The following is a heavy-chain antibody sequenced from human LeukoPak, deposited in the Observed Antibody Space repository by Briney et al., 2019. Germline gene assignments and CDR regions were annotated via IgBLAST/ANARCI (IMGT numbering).Heavy chain of an antibody. Sequence: PSETLSLTCAVYGGSFSGYYWSWIRQPPGKGLEGIGEINHSGSTNYNPSLKSRVTISLDTSKNQFSLKLSSVTAADTAVYYCARASVVYENYYYYMDVWGKGTTVIVSS. CDR3: ARASVVYENYYYYMDV. V-gene: IGHV4-34*01. D-gene: IGHD1-14*01. CDR2: INHSGST. J-gene: IGHJ6*03. CDR1: GGSFSGYY.